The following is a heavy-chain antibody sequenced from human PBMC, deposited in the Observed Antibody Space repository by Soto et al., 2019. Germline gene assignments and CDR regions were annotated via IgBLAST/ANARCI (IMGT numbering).Heavy chain of an antibody. CDR1: GYTFTSYG. J-gene: IGHJ3*02. CDR3: ARVSLSYYDILTGYYKRDAFDI. V-gene: IGHV1-18*01. CDR2: ISAYNGNT. Sequence: ASVKVSCKASGYTFTSYGISWVRQAPGQGLEWMGWISAYNGNTNYAQKLQGRVTMTTDTSTSTAYMELRSLRSDDTAVYYCARVSLSYYDILTGYYKRDAFDIWGQGTMVTVSS. D-gene: IGHD3-9*01.